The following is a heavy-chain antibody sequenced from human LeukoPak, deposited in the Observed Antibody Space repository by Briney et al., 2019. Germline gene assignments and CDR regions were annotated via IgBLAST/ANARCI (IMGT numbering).Heavy chain of an antibody. CDR2: IYTSGST. V-gene: IGHV4-4*07. D-gene: IGHD2-2*01. Sequence: PSETLSLTCTVSRGSISSYYWSWIRQPTGKGLEWIGRIYTSGSTNYNPSLKSRVTMSVDTSKNQFSLKLSSVTAADTAVYYCAKGYCISTSCYYYYGMDVWGQGTTVTVSS. CDR3: AKGYCISTSCYYYYGMDV. CDR1: RGSISSYY. J-gene: IGHJ6*02.